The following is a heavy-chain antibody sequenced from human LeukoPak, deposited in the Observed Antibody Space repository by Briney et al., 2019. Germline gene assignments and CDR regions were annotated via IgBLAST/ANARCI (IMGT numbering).Heavy chain of an antibody. CDR3: ARDEPALQYSSGWH. D-gene: IGHD6-19*01. J-gene: IGHJ4*02. Sequence: ASVKVSCKASGGTFSSYAISWVRQAPGQGLEWMGRIIPILGIANYAQKFQGRVTITADKSTSTAYMELSSLRSEDTAVYYCARDEPALQYSSGWHWGQGTLVTVSS. CDR2: IIPILGIA. V-gene: IGHV1-69*04. CDR1: GGTFSSYA.